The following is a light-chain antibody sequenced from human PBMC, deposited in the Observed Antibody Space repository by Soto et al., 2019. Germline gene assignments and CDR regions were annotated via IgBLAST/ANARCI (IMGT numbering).Light chain of an antibody. V-gene: IGKV3-20*01. CDR2: GAF. Sequence: EIVLPQSPGTVSLSPGESETFSCRASQSVSSNYLAWYQQKPGQAPRLLIYGAFKRATGIPDRFSGSGSGTDFTLTISRMEPEDFAVYCCQQYGSSPRTVGKGTKVDIK. CDR1: QSVSSNY. CDR3: QQYGSSPRT. J-gene: IGKJ1*01.